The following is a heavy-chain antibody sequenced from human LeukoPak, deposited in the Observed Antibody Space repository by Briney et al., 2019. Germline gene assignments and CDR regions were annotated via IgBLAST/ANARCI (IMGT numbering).Heavy chain of an antibody. V-gene: IGHV5-51*01. CDR3: ARQITMVGGATKGAFDI. J-gene: IGHJ3*02. D-gene: IGHD3-10*01. CDR1: GYSFTSYW. CDR2: IYPGDSDT. Sequence: GESLKISCKGSGYSFTSYWIGWVRQMPGKGLEWMGIIYPGDSDTRYSPSFQGQVTISADKSISTAYLQWSSLKASDTAMYYCARQITMVGGATKGAFDIWGQGKMVTVSS.